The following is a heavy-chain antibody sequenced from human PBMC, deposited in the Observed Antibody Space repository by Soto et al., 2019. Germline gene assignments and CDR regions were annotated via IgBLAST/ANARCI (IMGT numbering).Heavy chain of an antibody. V-gene: IGHV4-38-2*01. J-gene: IGHJ5*02. CDR1: GYSISSGYH. CDR3: ARSRPSVYTYGLEGWFGP. Sequence: SETLSLTCAVSGYSISSGYHWGWIRQPPGKGLEWLGSVHHSGSTYYNPSLKSRLTISVDTSKNQFSLRLSSVTAADTAFYYCARSRPSVYTYGLEGWFGPWGQGSLVTVSS. CDR2: VHHSGST. D-gene: IGHD5-18*01.